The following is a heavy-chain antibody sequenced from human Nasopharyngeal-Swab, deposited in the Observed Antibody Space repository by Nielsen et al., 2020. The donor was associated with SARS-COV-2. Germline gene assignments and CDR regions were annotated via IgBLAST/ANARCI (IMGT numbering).Heavy chain of an antibody. CDR2: IYSGGTT. V-gene: IGHV3-53*01. CDR3: ARVANHSMDS. Sequence: GESLKISCAASGFTFSNYWMSWVRQAPGKGLEWVSIIYSGGTTYYADSVRGRFTISRDNSKNTLSLQMSSLRAEDTAVYYCARVANHSMDSWGQGTLVTVSS. CDR1: GFTFSNYW. D-gene: IGHD1-14*01. J-gene: IGHJ4*02.